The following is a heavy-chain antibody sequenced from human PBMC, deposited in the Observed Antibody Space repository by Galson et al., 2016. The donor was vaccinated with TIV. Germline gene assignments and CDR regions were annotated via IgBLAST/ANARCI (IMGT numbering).Heavy chain of an antibody. CDR2: IHSIGNSIGNNYI. CDR3: ARDNSGYFDLDY. V-gene: IGHV3-21*01. CDR1: GFTFGSYT. J-gene: IGHJ4*02. Sequence: SLRLSCAASGFTFGSYTMNWVRQAPGKGLEWVSLIHSIGNSIGNNYIYYADPVKGRFTISRDNAKNTLSLQMDSLRAEDTAVYYCARDNSGYFDLDYWGRGTLVTVSS. D-gene: IGHD3-22*01.